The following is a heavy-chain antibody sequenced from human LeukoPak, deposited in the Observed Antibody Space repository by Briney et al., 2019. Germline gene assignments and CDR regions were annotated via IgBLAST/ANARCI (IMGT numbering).Heavy chain of an antibody. D-gene: IGHD3-10*01. J-gene: IGHJ3*02. CDR3: ARSYYYGSGSSRAFHI. Sequence: SETLSLTCTVSGGSISSGDYYWSWIRQPPGKGLEWIGYIYYSGSTYYNPSPKSRVTISVDTSKNQFSLKLSSVTAADTAVYYCARSYYYGSGSSRAFHIWGQGTMVTVSS. CDR2: IYYSGST. V-gene: IGHV4-30-4*01. CDR1: GGSISSGDYY.